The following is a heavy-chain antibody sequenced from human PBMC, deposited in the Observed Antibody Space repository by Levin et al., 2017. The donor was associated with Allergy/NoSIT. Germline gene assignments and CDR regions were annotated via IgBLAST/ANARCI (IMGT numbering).Heavy chain of an antibody. D-gene: IGHD2/OR15-2a*01. CDR2: VYYTGSA. CDR3: AGEPNSPYYYYYGLDV. V-gene: IGHV4-39*07. CDR1: GDSITNDNYY. J-gene: IGHJ6*02. Sequence: PSETLSLTCSVSGDSITNDNYYWAWIRQPPGKGLEWIGSVYYTGSAYYNPSLKTRLTMSVDTSKNQFSLRFNSVTAADTAIYYCAGEPNSPYYYYYGLDVWGQGTAVTVSS.